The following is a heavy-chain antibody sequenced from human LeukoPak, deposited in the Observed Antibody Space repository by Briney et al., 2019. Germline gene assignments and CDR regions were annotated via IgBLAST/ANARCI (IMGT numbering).Heavy chain of an antibody. J-gene: IGHJ4*02. V-gene: IGHV4-59*12. D-gene: IGHD3-10*01. CDR1: GGSISSYY. CDR3: GRDRGANYF. Sequence: PSETLSLTCTVSGGSISSYYWSWIRQPPGKGLEWMGYIDHSGSTYYNPDLKSRVTISVETTNNQCSLKLSSVNDGDTAVYYCGRDRGANYFWGQGTLVTVSS. CDR2: IDHSGST.